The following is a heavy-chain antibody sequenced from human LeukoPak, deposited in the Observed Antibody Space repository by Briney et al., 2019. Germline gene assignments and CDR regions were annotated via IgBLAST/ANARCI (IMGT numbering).Heavy chain of an antibody. CDR3: AREVGVGMDV. V-gene: IGHV3-7*01. J-gene: IGHJ6*02. Sequence: PGGSLRLSYAPSGFTFSSYWMSWVRQAPGKGLEWVANIKQDGSEKYYVDSVKGRLTISRDNAKNSLYLQMNSLRAEDTAVYYCAREVGVGMDVWGQGTTVTVSS. CDR2: IKQDGSEK. D-gene: IGHD2-8*01. CDR1: GFTFSSYW.